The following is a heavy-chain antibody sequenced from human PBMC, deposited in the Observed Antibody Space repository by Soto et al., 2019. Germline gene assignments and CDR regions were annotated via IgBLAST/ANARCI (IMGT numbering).Heavy chain of an antibody. CDR2: IYYSGST. CDR1: GGSISSSSYY. V-gene: IGHV4-39*01. Sequence: SETLSLTCTVSGGSISSSSYYWGWIRQPPGKGLEWIGSIYYSGSTYYNPSLKSRVTISVDTSKNQFSLKLSSVTAADTAVYYCATYGDYANYFYMDVWGKGTTVTV. J-gene: IGHJ6*03. D-gene: IGHD4-17*01. CDR3: ATYGDYANYFYMDV.